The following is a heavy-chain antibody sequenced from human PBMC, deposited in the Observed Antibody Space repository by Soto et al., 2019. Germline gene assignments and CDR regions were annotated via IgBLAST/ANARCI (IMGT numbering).Heavy chain of an antibody. Sequence: EVQLEESGGGLVKPGGSLRLSCVASGLTINTYSMMWVRQAPGKGLEWVSSISSSSSYIYYADSVKGRFTISRDNAQNSLYLQMNSPRAEDTAVYYCARDLYYYASSGFNYWGQGTLVTVSS. D-gene: IGHD3-22*01. CDR3: ARDLYYYASSGFNY. J-gene: IGHJ4*02. CDR1: GLTINTYS. CDR2: ISSSSSYI. V-gene: IGHV3-21*01.